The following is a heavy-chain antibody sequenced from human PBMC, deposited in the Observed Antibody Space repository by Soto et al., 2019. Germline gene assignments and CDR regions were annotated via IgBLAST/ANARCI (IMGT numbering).Heavy chain of an antibody. CDR1: GGTFSSLG. CDR2: IIPISGRT. CDR3: ATRGTQGRWLEFADY. D-gene: IGHD5-12*01. Sequence: QVQLVQSGAEVKRPGSSVKVYCEASGGTFSSLGFTWVRQAPGQGLEWMGGIIPISGRTTFAPKFLGRVTITADESTRTTYIELTALTSDDTAIYYCATRGTQGRWLEFADYWGQGTLVTVSS. J-gene: IGHJ4*02. V-gene: IGHV1-69*01.